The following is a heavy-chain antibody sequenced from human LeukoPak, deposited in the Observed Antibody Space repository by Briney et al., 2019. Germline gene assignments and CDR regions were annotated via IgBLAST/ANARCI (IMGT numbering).Heavy chain of an antibody. CDR3: AKDGDIVVVPAAISYMDV. J-gene: IGHJ6*03. CDR2: IRYDGSNK. D-gene: IGHD2-2*01. V-gene: IGHV3-30*02. Sequence: PGGSLRLSCAASGFTFSSYGMHWVRQAPGKGLEWVAFIRYDGSNKYYADSVKGRFTISRDNSKNTLYLQMNSLRAEDTAVYYCAKDGDIVVVPAAISYMDVWGKGTTVTVSS. CDR1: GFTFSSYG.